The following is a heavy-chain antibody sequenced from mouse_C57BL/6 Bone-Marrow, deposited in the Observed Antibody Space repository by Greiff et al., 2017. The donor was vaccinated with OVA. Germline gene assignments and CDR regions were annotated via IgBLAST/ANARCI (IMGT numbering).Heavy chain of an antibody. Sequence: SGAELVRPGASVTLSCKASGYTFTDYEMHWVKQTPVHGLEWIGAIDPETGGTAYNQKFKGKAILTADKSSSTAYMELRSLTSEDSAVYYCTRHYYGSSYGYWGQGTTLTVSS. CDR3: TRHYYGSSYGY. CDR1: GYTFTDYE. D-gene: IGHD1-1*01. J-gene: IGHJ2*01. CDR2: IDPETGGT. V-gene: IGHV1-15*01.